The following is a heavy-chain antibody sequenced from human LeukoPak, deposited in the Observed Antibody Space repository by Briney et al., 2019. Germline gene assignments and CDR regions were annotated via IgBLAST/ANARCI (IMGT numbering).Heavy chain of an antibody. Sequence: PGGSLRFSCAASGFTFSDYYMSWIRQAPGKGLEWVSYISSSGSTIYYADSVKGRFTISRDNAKNSLYLQMSSLRAEDTAVYYCAREPPIALRGGNDYWGQGTLVTVSS. CDR3: AREPPIALRGGNDY. CDR1: GFTFSDYY. D-gene: IGHD2/OR15-2a*01. J-gene: IGHJ4*02. CDR2: ISSSGSTI. V-gene: IGHV3-11*01.